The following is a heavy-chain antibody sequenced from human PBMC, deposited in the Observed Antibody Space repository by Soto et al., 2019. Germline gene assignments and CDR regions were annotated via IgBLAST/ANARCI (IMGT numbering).Heavy chain of an antibody. CDR1: GGTFSSYA. Sequence: ASVKVSCKASGGTFSSYAISWVRQAPGQGLEWMGGIIPIFGTANYAQKFQGRVTITADESTSTAYMELSSLRSEDTAVYYCARVSDYGDYGLDYWGQGTLVTVSS. CDR3: ARVSDYGDYGLDY. J-gene: IGHJ4*02. CDR2: IIPIFGTA. D-gene: IGHD4-17*01. V-gene: IGHV1-69*13.